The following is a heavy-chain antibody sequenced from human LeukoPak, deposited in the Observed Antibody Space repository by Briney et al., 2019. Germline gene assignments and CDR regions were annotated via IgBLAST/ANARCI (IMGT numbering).Heavy chain of an antibody. J-gene: IGHJ4*02. CDR3: ARETSDYYDSSDTFDY. V-gene: IGHV4-30-4*01. Sequence: PSQTLSLTCTVSGGSISSGDYYCSWIRQPPGKGLEWIGYIYYSGSTYYNPSLKSRVTISVDTSKNQFSLKLSSVTAADTAVYYCARETSDYYDSSDTFDYWGQGTLVTVSS. CDR2: IYYSGST. D-gene: IGHD3-22*01. CDR1: GGSISSGDYY.